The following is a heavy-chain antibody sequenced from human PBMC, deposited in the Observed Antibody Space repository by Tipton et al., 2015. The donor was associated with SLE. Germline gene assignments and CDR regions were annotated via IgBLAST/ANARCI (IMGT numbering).Heavy chain of an antibody. CDR2: INWNGGST. CDR3: ARDQYGDYGQDAFDI. J-gene: IGHJ3*02. D-gene: IGHD4-17*01. V-gene: IGHV3-20*04. CDR1: GFTFDDYG. Sequence: SLRLSCAASGFTFDDYGMSWVRQAPGKGLEWVSGINWNGGSTGYADSVKGRFTISRDNAKNSLYLQMTSLRAEDTALYYCARDQYGDYGQDAFDIWGQGTMVTVSS.